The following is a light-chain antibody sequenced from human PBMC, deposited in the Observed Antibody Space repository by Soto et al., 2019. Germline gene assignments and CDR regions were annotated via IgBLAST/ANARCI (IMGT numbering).Light chain of an antibody. Sequence: RGMAKFSAPLSVSPGERATLSCRASQSVSILLAWYQQKPGQAPRLLIHGATTRATGIPARFSGSGSGTEFTLTISSLQSEDFAVYYCQQYNNWPRTFGQGTKVAIK. CDR3: QQYNNWPRT. CDR1: QSVSIL. V-gene: IGKV3-15*01. J-gene: IGKJ1*01. CDR2: GAT.